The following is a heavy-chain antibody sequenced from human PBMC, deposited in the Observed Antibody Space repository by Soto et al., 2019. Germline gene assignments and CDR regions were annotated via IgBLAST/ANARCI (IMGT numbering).Heavy chain of an antibody. CDR1: GYTFINYH. J-gene: IGHJ4*02. Sequence: QVQLVQSGGEVKKPGASVTVSCKASGYTFINYHITWVRQAPGQGPEWRAWTNTYNGMTDYAQRFQGRVTMTRDTSTSTAYMELRNLGSDDTAVYFCAKSPRGEMATDWGQGTLVTVSS. CDR3: AKSPRGEMATD. CDR2: TNTYNGMT. V-gene: IGHV1-18*01. D-gene: IGHD5-12*01.